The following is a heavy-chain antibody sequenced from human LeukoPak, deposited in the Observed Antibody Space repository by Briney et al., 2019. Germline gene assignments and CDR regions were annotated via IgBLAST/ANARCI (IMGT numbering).Heavy chain of an antibody. CDR1: GFTFSSYA. J-gene: IGHJ4*02. CDR2: ISYDGSNK. D-gene: IGHD2-2*01. CDR3: AREFTSLDY. V-gene: IGHV3-30-3*01. Sequence: GRSLRLSCAASGFTFSSYAMHWVRQAPCKGLEWVGVISYDGSNKYYAASVKGRFTISRDNSKNTLYLQMNSLRAEDTAVYYCAREFTSLDYWGQGTLVTVSS.